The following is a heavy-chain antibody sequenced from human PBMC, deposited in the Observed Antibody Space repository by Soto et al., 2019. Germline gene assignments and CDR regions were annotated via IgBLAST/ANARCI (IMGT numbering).Heavy chain of an antibody. Sequence: QVQLVQSGAEVKKPGSSVKVSCKASGGTFSSYAISWVRQAPGQGLEWMGGIIPIFGTANYAQKCQGRATITADDSTRTAYMELRSSRSEDRAVYYCARRGGGYCSGGSCYDFDYWGQVTLVTVSS. CDR1: GGTFSSYA. V-gene: IGHV1-69*01. CDR2: IIPIFGTA. D-gene: IGHD2-15*01. J-gene: IGHJ4*02. CDR3: ARRGGGYCSGGSCYDFDY.